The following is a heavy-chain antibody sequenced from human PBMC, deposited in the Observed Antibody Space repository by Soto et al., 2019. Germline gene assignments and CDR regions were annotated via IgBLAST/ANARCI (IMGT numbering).Heavy chain of an antibody. CDR3: ARSSGGVFGIIIEGSNWFGS. D-gene: IGHD1-26*01. J-gene: IGHJ5*01. V-gene: IGHV1-46*01. CDR1: EDTFTSYY. CDR2: INPNGGST. Sequence: GASVKVSCKAPEDTFTSYYINWVRQAPGQGLEWMGIINPNGGSTRYTQKFQGRVTFTRDTPASTVYLELRSLRSDDTAFYYCARSSGGVFGIIIEGSNWFGSWGQGTLVTVSS.